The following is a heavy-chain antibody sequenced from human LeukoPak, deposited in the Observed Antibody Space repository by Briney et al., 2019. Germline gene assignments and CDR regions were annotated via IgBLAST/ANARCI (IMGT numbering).Heavy chain of an antibody. D-gene: IGHD3-22*01. V-gene: IGHV1-69*04. CDR1: GGTFSSYA. J-gene: IGHJ4*02. CDR2: IIPILGIA. Sequence: SVTVSFTASGGTFSSYAISWVRQAPGQGLEWMGRIIPILGIANYAQKFQGRVTITADKSTSTAYMELSSLRSEDTAVYYCAFISYYYDSSGCLDYWGQGTLVTVSS. CDR3: AFISYYYDSSGCLDY.